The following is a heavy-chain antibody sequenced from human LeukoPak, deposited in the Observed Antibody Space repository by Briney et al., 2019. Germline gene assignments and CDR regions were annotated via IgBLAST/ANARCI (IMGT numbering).Heavy chain of an antibody. CDR3: AKDRYCGRTSCSGGLDS. CDR1: GFTFSSYS. J-gene: IGHJ4*02. CDR2: ISSSSSYI. D-gene: IGHD2-2*01. V-gene: IGHV3-21*04. Sequence: SGGSLRLSCAASGFTFSSYSMNWVRQAPGKGLEWVSSISSSSSYIYYADSVKGRFTISRDNAESSLYLQMDSLRPEDTALYYCAKDRYCGRTSCSGGLDSWGRGTLVTVSS.